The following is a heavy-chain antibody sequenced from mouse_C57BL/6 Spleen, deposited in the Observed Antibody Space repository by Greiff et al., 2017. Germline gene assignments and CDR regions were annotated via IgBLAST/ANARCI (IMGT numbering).Heavy chain of an antibody. J-gene: IGHJ1*03. D-gene: IGHD1-1*01. V-gene: IGHV1-54*01. CDR2: INPGSGGT. CDR3: AREGDGSSYWYFDV. CDR1: GYAFTNYL. Sequence: QVQLQQSGAELVRPGTSVKVSCKASGYAFTNYLIEWVKQRPGQGLEWIGVINPGSGGTNYNEKFKGKATLTADKSSSTTYMQLSSLTPEDSAVYFCAREGDGSSYWYFDVWGTGTTVTVSS.